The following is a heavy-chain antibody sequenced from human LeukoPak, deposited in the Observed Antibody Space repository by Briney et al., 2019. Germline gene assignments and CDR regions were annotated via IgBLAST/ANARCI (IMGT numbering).Heavy chain of an antibody. V-gene: IGHV3-74*01. Sequence: GGSLRLSCAASGFTFTTYWMHWVRQAPGKGLVWVSRINGDGSSSNYADSVKGRFTISRDNAKNSLYLQMNSLRAEDTAVYYCARAGGYSDFDYWGQGTLVTVSS. CDR1: GFTFTTYW. D-gene: IGHD3-22*01. CDR3: ARAGGYSDFDY. CDR2: INGDGSSS. J-gene: IGHJ4*02.